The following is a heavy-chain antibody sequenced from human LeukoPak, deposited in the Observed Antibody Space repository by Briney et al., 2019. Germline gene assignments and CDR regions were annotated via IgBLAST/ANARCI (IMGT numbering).Heavy chain of an antibody. V-gene: IGHV3-74*01. CDR1: GFTFSSYW. CDR3: ARAWYSSSWYIDY. D-gene: IGHD6-13*01. Sequence: PGGSLRLSCAASGFTFSSYWMHWVRQAPGKGLGWVSRIDSDGSSTSYADSVKGRFTISRDNAKNTLYLQMNSLRAEDTAVYYCARAWYSSSWYIDYWGQGTLVTVSS. J-gene: IGHJ4*02. CDR2: IDSDGSST.